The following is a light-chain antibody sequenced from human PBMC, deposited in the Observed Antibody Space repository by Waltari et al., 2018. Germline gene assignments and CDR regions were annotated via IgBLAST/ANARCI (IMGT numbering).Light chain of an antibody. V-gene: IGKV3-20*01. CDR2: GAS. CDR3: QQYGSPTWT. Sequence: EIVLTQSPGTLSLSPGERATLSCRASQSVSSSYLAWYQQKPCQAPRLLIYGASSRATGIPDRFSGSGSGTDFTLTISRLEPEDFAVYYCQQYGSPTWTFGQGTKVEIK. J-gene: IGKJ1*01. CDR1: QSVSSSY.